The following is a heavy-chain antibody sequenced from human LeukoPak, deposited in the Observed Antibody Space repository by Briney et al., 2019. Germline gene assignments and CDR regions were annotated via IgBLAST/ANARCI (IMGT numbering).Heavy chain of an antibody. CDR3: SAAGNYEYFQH. Sequence: PGGSLRLSCAASGFTFSSYWMHWVRQAPGKGQVWVSRINSDGSSTSYADSVKGRFTISRDNAKNTLYLQMNSLRAEDTAVYYCSAAGNYEYFQHWGQGTLVTVSS. J-gene: IGHJ1*01. V-gene: IGHV3-74*01. CDR1: GFTFSSYW. CDR2: INSDGSST. D-gene: IGHD6-13*01.